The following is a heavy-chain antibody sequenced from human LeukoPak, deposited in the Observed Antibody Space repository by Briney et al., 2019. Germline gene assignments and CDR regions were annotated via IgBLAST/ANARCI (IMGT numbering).Heavy chain of an antibody. J-gene: IGHJ3*02. V-gene: IGHV4-39*07. CDR3: ARDPTQCDSSGPGSAFDI. Sequence: SETLSLTCTVAGVSISTSRYYWGWIRQPPGKGLEWTGNIYYSGRTYYNPSLKTRGTISVDTSKTQFSLTPSSVTAADTAVYYCARDPTQCDSSGPGSAFDIWGQGTMVTVSS. CDR1: GVSISTSRYY. CDR2: IYYSGRT. D-gene: IGHD3-22*01.